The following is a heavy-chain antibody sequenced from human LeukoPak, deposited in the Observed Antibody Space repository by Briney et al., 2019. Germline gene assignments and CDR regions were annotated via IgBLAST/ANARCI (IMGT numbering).Heavy chain of an antibody. CDR3: ARERRGPDFWSGQDAFDI. V-gene: IGHV1-69*01. J-gene: IGHJ3*02. CDR1: GGTFSSYA. Sequence: SVKVSCKASGGTFSSYAISWVRQAPGQGLEWMGGIIPIFGTANYAQKFQGRVTIPAGESTSTAYMELSSLRSEDTAVYYCARERRGPDFWSGQDAFDIWGQGTMVTVSS. CDR2: IIPIFGTA. D-gene: IGHD3-3*01.